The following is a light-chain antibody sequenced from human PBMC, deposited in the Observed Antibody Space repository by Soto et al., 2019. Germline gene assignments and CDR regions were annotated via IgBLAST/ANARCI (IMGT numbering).Light chain of an antibody. V-gene: IGKV3-11*01. J-gene: IGKJ2*01. CDR1: QSVSSS. Sequence: EIVLTQSPATLSLSPGERATLSCRASQSVSSSLAWYQQKPGQAPRLLIYDASNRATGIPARFSGSGSGTDFTLTISGLEPEDFAVYYCQQRSSWFTFGQGTKLDI. CDR2: DAS. CDR3: QQRSSWFT.